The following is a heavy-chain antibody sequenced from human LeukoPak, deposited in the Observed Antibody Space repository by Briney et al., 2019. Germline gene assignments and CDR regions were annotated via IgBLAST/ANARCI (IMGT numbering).Heavy chain of an antibody. CDR3: ARGDFWSGYWGP. CDR2: INPNSGGT. D-gene: IGHD3-3*01. V-gene: IGHV1-2*02. J-gene: IGHJ5*02. Sequence: ASVKVSCKASGYTFTGYYMHWVRQAPGQGLEWMGWINPNSGGTNYAQKFQGRVTMTRDTSTSTAYMELSRLRSDDTAVYYCARGDFWSGYWGPWGQGTLVTVSS. CDR1: GYTFTGYY.